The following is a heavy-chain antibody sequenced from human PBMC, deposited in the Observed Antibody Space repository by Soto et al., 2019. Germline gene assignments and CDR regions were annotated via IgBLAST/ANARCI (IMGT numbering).Heavy chain of an antibody. D-gene: IGHD3-16*01. CDR3: ARWGTTGGLDV. CDR2: TSYDGSNK. CDR1: GFTFRSYV. Sequence: QVQLVESGGGVVQPGASLRLSCVGSGFTFRSYVIHWVRQAPGKGLEWVALTSYDGSNKYYDDSVKGRFTISRDNSRNTVDLHMDSLRPEDTALYYCARWGTTGGLDVWGQGTLVSVSS. V-gene: IGHV3-30*19. J-gene: IGHJ4*02.